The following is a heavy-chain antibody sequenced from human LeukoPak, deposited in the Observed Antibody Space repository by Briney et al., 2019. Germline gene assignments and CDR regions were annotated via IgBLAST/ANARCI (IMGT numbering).Heavy chain of an antibody. CDR1: GFTFSSYS. Sequence: GGSLRLSCAASGFTFSSYSMNWVRQAPGKGLEWVSSISSSSSYIYYADSVKGRFTISRDNAKNSLYLQMNSLRAEDTAVYYCARDPEYYDILTGYRLYYFDYWGQGTLVTVSS. CDR3: ARDPEYYDILTGYRLYYFDY. D-gene: IGHD3-9*01. J-gene: IGHJ4*02. V-gene: IGHV3-21*01. CDR2: ISSSSSYI.